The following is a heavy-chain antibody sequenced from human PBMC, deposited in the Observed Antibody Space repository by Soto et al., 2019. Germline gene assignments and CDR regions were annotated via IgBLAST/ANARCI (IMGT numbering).Heavy chain of an antibody. D-gene: IGHD1-1*01. CDR1: GFTFSNAW. V-gene: IGHV3-15*07. CDR3: TTDPRNRHYYYGMDV. Sequence: GGSLRLSCAASGFTFSNAWMNWVRQAPGKGLEWVGRIKSKTDGGTTDYAAPVKGRFTISRDDSKNTLYLQMNSLKTEDTAVYYCTTDPRNRHYYYGMDVWGQGTTVTVSS. CDR2: IKSKTDGGTT. J-gene: IGHJ6*02.